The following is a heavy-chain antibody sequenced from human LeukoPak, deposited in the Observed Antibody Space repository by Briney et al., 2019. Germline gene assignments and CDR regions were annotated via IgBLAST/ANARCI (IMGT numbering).Heavy chain of an antibody. D-gene: IGHD1-26*01. J-gene: IGHJ4*02. Sequence: PSETLSLTCTVSGGSISSYYWSWIRQPPGKGLEWIGYVYYSGSTNYNPSLKSRVTISVDTSKNQFSLKLTSVTAADTAVYYCARGDSWSFSQFDCWGQGTLGTGSS. CDR1: GGSISSYY. V-gene: IGHV4-59*01. CDR3: ARGDSWSFSQFDC. CDR2: VYYSGST.